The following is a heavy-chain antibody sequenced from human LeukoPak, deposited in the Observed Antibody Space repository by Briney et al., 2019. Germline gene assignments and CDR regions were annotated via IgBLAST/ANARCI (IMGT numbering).Heavy chain of an antibody. J-gene: IGHJ4*02. CDR2: IDSSGRTI. V-gene: IGHV3-48*03. D-gene: IGHD4-17*01. CDR1: GFTFSTYE. CDR3: ARDADHGVYLDY. Sequence: AGGPLRLSCAASGFTFSTYEMTWVRQAPGKGLEWVSYIDSSGRTIYYADSVEGRFTISRDNAKNSLYLQMNSLRAEDTAIYYCARDADHGVYLDYWGQGTLVTVSS.